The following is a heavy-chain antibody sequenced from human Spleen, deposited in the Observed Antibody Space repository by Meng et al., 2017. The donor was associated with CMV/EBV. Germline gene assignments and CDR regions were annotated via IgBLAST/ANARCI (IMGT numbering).Heavy chain of an antibody. CDR1: GGTFSSYA. CDR3: ARQEIWAENYFDY. J-gene: IGHJ4*02. V-gene: IGHV1-69*05. D-gene: IGHD2/OR15-2a*01. CDR2: ISPIFGTA. Sequence: ASGGTFSSYAISWVRQAPGQGLEWMGGISPIFGTANYAQKFQGRVTITTDESTSTAYMELSSLRSEDTAVYYCARQEIWAENYFDYWGQGTLVTVSS.